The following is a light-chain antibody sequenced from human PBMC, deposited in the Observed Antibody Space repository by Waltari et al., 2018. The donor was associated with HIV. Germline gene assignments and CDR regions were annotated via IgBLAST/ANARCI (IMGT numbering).Light chain of an antibody. CDR1: QSVSTN. J-gene: IGKJ2*01. CDR3: QQYKNWPLYT. V-gene: IGKV3-15*01. Sequence: EVVMTQSPATLSVSPGERATLSCRASQSVSTNLAWYQQKPDQAPRLLIYDASTGVTGLPARFSGSGSGTEFTLTISSLQSEDFALYYCQQYKNWPLYTFGQGTKLEI. CDR2: DAS.